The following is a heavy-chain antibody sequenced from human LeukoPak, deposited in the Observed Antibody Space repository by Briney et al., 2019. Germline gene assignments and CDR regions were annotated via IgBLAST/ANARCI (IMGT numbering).Heavy chain of an antibody. CDR2: IYSGGNT. V-gene: IGHV3-53*01. Sequence: GGSLRLSCAASGFTVSSNYMSWVRQAPGKGLEWVSVIYSGGNTYYADSVKGRFTISRDNSKNTLYLQMNSLRAEDTAVYYCASLQVDPCSSTSCYPDVWGQGTTVTVSS. D-gene: IGHD2-2*01. J-gene: IGHJ6*02. CDR3: ASLQVDPCSSTSCYPDV. CDR1: GFTVSSNY.